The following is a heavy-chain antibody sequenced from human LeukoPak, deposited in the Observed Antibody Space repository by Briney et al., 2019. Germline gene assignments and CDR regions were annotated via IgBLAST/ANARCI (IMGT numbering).Heavy chain of an antibody. CDR3: ARGYDGSGYYYRNWYFDL. D-gene: IGHD3-22*01. Sequence: SETLSLTCSVSDTSISTYYWSWIRQPPGKGLEWIGYIYYSGSTNYNPSLKSRVTISVDTSKNQFSLKLSSVTAADTAVYYCARGYDGSGYYYRNWYFDLWGRGTLVTVSS. V-gene: IGHV4-59*01. CDR2: IYYSGST. J-gene: IGHJ2*01. CDR1: DTSISTYY.